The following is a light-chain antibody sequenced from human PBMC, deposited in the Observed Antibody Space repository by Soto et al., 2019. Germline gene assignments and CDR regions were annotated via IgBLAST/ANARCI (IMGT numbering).Light chain of an antibody. J-gene: IGKJ5*01. CDR3: HQRQYWPPIT. Sequence: EIVLTQSPGTLSLSPGERATLSCGANQSVTSNYLAWYQQKPGQAPRLLIHGASRRATGIPDRFIGSGSGTDFTLAISSLEPEDFAVYYCHQRQYWPPITFGQGTRLEIK. V-gene: IGKV3D-20*02. CDR1: QSVTSNY. CDR2: GAS.